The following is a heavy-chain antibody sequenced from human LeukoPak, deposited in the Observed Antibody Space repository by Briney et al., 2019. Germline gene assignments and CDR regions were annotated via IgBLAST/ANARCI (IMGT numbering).Heavy chain of an antibody. Sequence: GRSLRLSCAASGFTFSNYGMHWVRQAPGKGLEWVAVIWYDGSDKYYADSVKGRFTISRDNSKNTLYLQMNSLRAKDTAVYYCAKGQGSSGTIGKGMDVWGKGTTVTVSS. D-gene: IGHD1-1*01. J-gene: IGHJ6*04. CDR3: AKGQGSSGTIGKGMDV. V-gene: IGHV3-33*06. CDR2: IWYDGSDK. CDR1: GFTFSNYG.